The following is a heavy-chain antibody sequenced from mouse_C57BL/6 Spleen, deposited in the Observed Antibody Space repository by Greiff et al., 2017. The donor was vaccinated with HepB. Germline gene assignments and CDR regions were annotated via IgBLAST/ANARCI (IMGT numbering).Heavy chain of an antibody. Sequence: VKLQQSGPGLVAPSQSLSITCTVSGFSLTSYGVDWVRQSPGKGLEWLGVIWGVGSTNYNSALKSRLSISKDNSKSQVFLKMNSLRTDDTAMYYCASLYYDFAYWGQGTLVTVSA. CDR2: IWGVGST. V-gene: IGHV2-6*01. D-gene: IGHD2-4*01. CDR1: GFSLTSYG. J-gene: IGHJ3*01. CDR3: ASLYYDFAY.